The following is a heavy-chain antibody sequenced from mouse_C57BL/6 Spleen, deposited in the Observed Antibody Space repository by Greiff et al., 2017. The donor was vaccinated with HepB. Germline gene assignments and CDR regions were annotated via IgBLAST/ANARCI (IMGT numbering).Heavy chain of an antibody. CDR2: IDPETGGT. CDR1: GYTFTDYE. CDR3: TGLRRDYAMDC. V-gene: IGHV1-15*01. D-gene: IGHD2-4*01. J-gene: IGHJ4*01. Sequence: QVQLQQSGAELVRPGASVTLSCKASGYTFTDYEMHWVKQTPVHGLEWIGAIDPETGGTAYNQKFKGKAILTADKSSSTAYMELRSLTSEDSAVYYCTGLRRDYAMDCWGQGTSVTVAS.